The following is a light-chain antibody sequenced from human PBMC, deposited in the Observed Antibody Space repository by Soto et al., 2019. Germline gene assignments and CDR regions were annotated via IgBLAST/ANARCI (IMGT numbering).Light chain of an antibody. CDR1: SSDVGGYDY. Sequence: QSALTQPASVSGSPGQSITISCTGTSSDVGGYDYVSWYQLHPGKAPKLMVFEVNNRPSGVSCRFSGSKSGNTASLTISGLQAEDEADYFCSSYSISTAYLFGTGTKVT. J-gene: IGLJ1*01. CDR3: SSYSISTAYL. V-gene: IGLV2-14*01. CDR2: EVN.